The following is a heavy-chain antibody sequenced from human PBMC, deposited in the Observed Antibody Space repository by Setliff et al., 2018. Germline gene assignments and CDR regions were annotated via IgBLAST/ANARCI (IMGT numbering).Heavy chain of an antibody. D-gene: IGHD3-10*01. CDR2: IYPSGST. J-gene: IGHJ1*01. CDR1: GGSISSHY. CDR3: ARGPRGYGSGSYYATEYFQH. Sequence: SETLSLTCTVSGGSISSHYWSWIRQPPGKGLEWIGYIYPSGSTNYNPSLKSRVTISVDTSKNQFSLKLSSVTAADTAVYYCARGPRGYGSGSYYATEYFQHWGQGTLVTVSS. V-gene: IGHV4-4*08.